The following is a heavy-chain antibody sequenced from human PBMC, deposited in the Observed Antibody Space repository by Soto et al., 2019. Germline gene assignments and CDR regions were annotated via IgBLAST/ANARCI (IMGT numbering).Heavy chain of an antibody. J-gene: IGHJ4*02. CDR2: SSGRGGNT. V-gene: IGHV3-23*01. CDR1: GFTFSDYA. Sequence: GGSLRLSCVVSGFTFSDYAMAWVRQAPGKGLEWVSSSSGRGGNTYYADSVKGRFTISRDSSKNTLYLQMSSLRAEDTAIYYCVKNPGYYYDSTGYHFDYWGQGTLVTVSS. D-gene: IGHD3-22*01. CDR3: VKNPGYYYDSTGYHFDY.